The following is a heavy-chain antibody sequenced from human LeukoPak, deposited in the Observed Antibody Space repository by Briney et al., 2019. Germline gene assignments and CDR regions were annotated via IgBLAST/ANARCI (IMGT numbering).Heavy chain of an antibody. CDR3: ARDLPDIVATIDDYFDY. J-gene: IGHJ4*02. D-gene: IGHD5-12*01. CDR1: GGSISSYY. CDR2: IYYSGST. V-gene: IGHV4-59*12. Sequence: SETLSLTCTVSGGSISSYYWSWIRQPPGKGLEWIGYIYYSGSTNYNPSLKSRVTISVDTSKNQFSLKLSSVTAADTAVYYCARDLPDIVATIDDYFDYWGQGTLVTVSS.